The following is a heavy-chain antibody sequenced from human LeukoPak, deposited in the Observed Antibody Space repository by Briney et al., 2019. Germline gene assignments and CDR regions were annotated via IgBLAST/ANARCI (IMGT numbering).Heavy chain of an antibody. D-gene: IGHD4-17*01. CDR2: INYSGSI. CDR3: VRVYGDPPL. J-gene: IGHJ4*02. Sequence: SETLSLTCSVSGDSITGYYWTWIRQSPGKGLEWIGEINYSGSINYNPSLKSRVTISVDTSKSQFSLKLTSVTAADTAVYYCVRVYGDPPLWGQGTLVTVSS. CDR1: GDSITGYY. V-gene: IGHV4-34*01.